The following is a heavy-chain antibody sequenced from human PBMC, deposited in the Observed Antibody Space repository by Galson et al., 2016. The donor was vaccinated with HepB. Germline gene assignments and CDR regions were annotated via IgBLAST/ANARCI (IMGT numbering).Heavy chain of an antibody. CDR3: ARDSGYNHFDY. CDR2: IWYDGSQK. Sequence: SLRLSCAASGFIFSGSGMHWVRQAPGKGLEWLAVIWYDGSQKYYIDSVKGRFTTSRDNSKNMLYLEMNNLRDEDTAVYYCARDSGYNHFDYWGQGTLVTVSS. J-gene: IGHJ4*02. V-gene: IGHV3-33*01. D-gene: IGHD1-1*01. CDR1: GFIFSGSG.